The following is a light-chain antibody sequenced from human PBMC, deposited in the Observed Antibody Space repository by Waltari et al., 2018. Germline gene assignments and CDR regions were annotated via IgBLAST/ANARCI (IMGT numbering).Light chain of an antibody. CDR3: RHYVRLPVT. J-gene: IGKJ1*01. V-gene: IGKV3-20*01. CDR1: QSVGRY. Sequence: SCWASQSVGRYFACYQHKSGQPPRLLIYGASTRATGVTERFSGSGSGTDFSLTISRLEPEDFAVYYCRHYVRLPVTFGQGTKVEI. CDR2: GAS.